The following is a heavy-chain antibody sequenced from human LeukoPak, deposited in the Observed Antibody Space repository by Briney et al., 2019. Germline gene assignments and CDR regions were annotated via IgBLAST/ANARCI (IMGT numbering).Heavy chain of an antibody. V-gene: IGHV4-59*08. Sequence: SETLSLTCTVSGDSISSYYWSWIRQPPGKGLEWIGYIYYSGSTNYNPSLKSRVTISVDTSKNQFSLKLSSVTAADTAVYYCARLVFGGNFDYWGQGTLVTVSS. CDR1: GDSISSYY. J-gene: IGHJ4*02. CDR2: IYYSGST. D-gene: IGHD2-2*01. CDR3: ARLVFGGNFDY.